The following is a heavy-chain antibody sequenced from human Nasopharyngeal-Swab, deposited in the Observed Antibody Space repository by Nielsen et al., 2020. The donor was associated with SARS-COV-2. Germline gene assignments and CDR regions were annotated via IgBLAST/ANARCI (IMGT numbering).Heavy chain of an antibody. D-gene: IGHD3-3*01. CDR1: GYTFTSYA. Sequence: ASVKVSCKASGYTFTSYAMHWVRQAPGQRLEWMGWINAGNGNTKYSQKFQGRVTIARDTSASTAYMELSSLRSEDTAVYYCARGGPAYYDFWSGYLPYYYYGMDVWGQGTTVTVSS. V-gene: IGHV1-3*01. CDR2: INAGNGNT. CDR3: ARGGPAYYDFWSGYLPYYYYGMDV. J-gene: IGHJ6*02.